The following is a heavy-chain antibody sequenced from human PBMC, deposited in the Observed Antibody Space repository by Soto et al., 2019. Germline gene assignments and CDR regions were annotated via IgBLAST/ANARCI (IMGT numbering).Heavy chain of an antibody. Sequence: EXSVKVSCEASVYTFASYGISWVRQAPGQGLEWMGWISAYNGNTNYAQKLQGRVTMTTDTSTSTAYMELRSLRSDDTAVYYCARFWSGYRSWFDHWGQGTLVTVSS. J-gene: IGHJ5*02. D-gene: IGHD3-3*01. CDR3: ARFWSGYRSWFDH. CDR2: ISAYNGNT. CDR1: VYTFASYG. V-gene: IGHV1-18*04.